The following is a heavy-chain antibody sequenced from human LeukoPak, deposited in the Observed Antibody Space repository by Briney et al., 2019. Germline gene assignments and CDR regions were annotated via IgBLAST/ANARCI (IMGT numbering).Heavy chain of an antibody. D-gene: IGHD6-13*01. CDR1: EFTFSSYA. CDR3: AKAKTAGTSRYYYYGMDV. V-gene: IGHV3-23*01. CDR2: ISASGGST. Sequence: PGASLRLSCAASEFTFSSYAMTWVRQAPGKGLEWVSAISASGGSTYYADSVKGRFTISRDNSKNTLYLRMNSLRAEDTAVYCCAKAKTAGTSRYYYYGMDVWGQGTTVTVSS. J-gene: IGHJ6*02.